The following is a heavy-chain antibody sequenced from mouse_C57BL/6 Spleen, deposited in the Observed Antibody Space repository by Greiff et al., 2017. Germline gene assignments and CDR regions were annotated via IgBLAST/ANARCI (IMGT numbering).Heavy chain of an antibody. Sequence: QVQLQQSGPGLVQPSQCLSITCTVSGFSLTSYGVHWVRQSPGKGLEWLGVIWRGGSTDYNAAFMSRLSIIKDNSNSQVFFKMNSLQADDTAIYYCDNDGGFGSNYEYFDVWGTGTTVTVSS. V-gene: IGHV2-5*01. CDR2: IWRGGST. CDR1: GFSLTSYG. CDR3: DNDGGFGSNYEYFDV. D-gene: IGHD2-5*01. J-gene: IGHJ1*03.